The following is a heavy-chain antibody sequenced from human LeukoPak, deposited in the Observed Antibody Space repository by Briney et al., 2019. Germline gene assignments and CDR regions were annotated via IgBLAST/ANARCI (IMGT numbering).Heavy chain of an antibody. V-gene: IGHV1-8*01. J-gene: IGHJ4*02. CDR2: MNPNSGNT. CDR1: GYTFTSYD. D-gene: IGHD1-26*01. CDR3: ARALVVGATDFDY. Sequence: ASVKVSCKASGYTFTSYDINWVRQATGQGLEWMGWMNPNSGNTGYAQKFQGRVTMTRNTSISTAYMELSSLRSEDTAVHYCARALVVGATDFDYWGQGTLVTVSS.